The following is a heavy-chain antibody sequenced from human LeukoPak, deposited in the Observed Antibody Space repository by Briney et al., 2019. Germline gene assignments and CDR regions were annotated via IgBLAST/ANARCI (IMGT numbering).Heavy chain of an antibody. V-gene: IGHV4-59*12. CDR3: ARSYSFCGSTSCYDYNAFDI. D-gene: IGHD2-2*01. CDR1: GGSISSYY. J-gene: IGHJ3*02. Sequence: SETLSLTCTVSGGSISSYYWSWIRQTPGKGLEWIGYMYYSGSTNYNPSLKSRVTISVDTSKNQFSLKLSSVTAADTAVYYCARSYSFCGSTSCYDYNAFDIWGQGSMVTVSS. CDR2: MYYSGST.